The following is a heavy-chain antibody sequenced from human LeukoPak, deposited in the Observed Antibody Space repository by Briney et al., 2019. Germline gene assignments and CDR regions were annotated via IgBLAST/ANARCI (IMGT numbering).Heavy chain of an antibody. J-gene: IGHJ5*01. D-gene: IGHD3-10*01. CDR2: INSNGRKT. CDR3: ARGSIGRGECWRQAGMVSDS. V-gene: IGHV3-74*01. CDR1: GFTFSSYW. Sequence: PGGSLRLACAASGFTFSSYWMHWVRQAPGKVLVWVSRINSNGRKTRHGDSVTGRFHIYRDNAKNTLYLEMNRPRAEDTAVYLCARGSIGRGECWRQAGMVSDS.